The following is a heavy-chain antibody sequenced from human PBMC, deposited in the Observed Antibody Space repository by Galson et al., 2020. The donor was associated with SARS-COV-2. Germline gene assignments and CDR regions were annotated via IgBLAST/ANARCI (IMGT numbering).Heavy chain of an antibody. Sequence: GESLKISCAASGFTFDDYTMHWVRQAPGKGLEWVSLISWDGGSTYYADSVKGRFTISRDNSKNSLYLQMNSLRTEDTALYYCAKGPYYYDSSDHLDYWGQGTLVTVSS. J-gene: IGHJ4*02. D-gene: IGHD3-22*01. V-gene: IGHV3-43*01. CDR2: ISWDGGST. CDR3: AKGPYYYDSSDHLDY. CDR1: GFTFDDYT.